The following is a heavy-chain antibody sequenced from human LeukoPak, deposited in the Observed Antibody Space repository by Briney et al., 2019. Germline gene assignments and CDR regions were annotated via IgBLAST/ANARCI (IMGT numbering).Heavy chain of an antibody. CDR2: ISAYNGNT. Sequence: ASVKVSCKASGYTFTNYDITWVRQAPGQGLEWMGWISAYNGNTNYAQNLQGRVTLTTDSSTSTAYMELRSLRSDDTAVYYCARDQRGSSGFDYWGQGTLVTVSS. CDR3: ARDQRGSSGFDY. J-gene: IGHJ4*02. D-gene: IGHD2-15*01. V-gene: IGHV1-18*01. CDR1: GYTFTNYD.